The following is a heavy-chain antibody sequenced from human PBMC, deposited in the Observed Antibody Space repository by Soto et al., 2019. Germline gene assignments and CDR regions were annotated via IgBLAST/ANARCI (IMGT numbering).Heavy chain of an antibody. CDR3: ARDLRGSRTSRPWNYYGLDV. Sequence: SETLSLTCAVSGGSVSSSVHYWSWIRQPPGKGLEWIGNIYYSGSTNYNPSLKSRVIISVDTSKNQFSLKLSSVTAADTAVYYCARDLRGSRTSRPWNYYGLDVWGQGTTVTVSS. D-gene: IGHD2-2*01. V-gene: IGHV4-61*08. J-gene: IGHJ6*02. CDR1: GGSVSSSVHY. CDR2: IYYSGST.